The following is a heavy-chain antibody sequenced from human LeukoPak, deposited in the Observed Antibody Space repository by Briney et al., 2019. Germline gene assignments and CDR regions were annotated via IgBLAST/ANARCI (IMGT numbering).Heavy chain of an antibody. Sequence: ASVKLSCKASGYTFTTHGISWVRQAPGQGLEWMGWISANNGNTNFAQKLQGRVTMTTDTSTSTAYMELRSLRSDDTAVYYCARNLGRWDAFDIWGQGTMVTVSS. CDR2: ISANNGNT. CDR3: ARNLGRWDAFDI. J-gene: IGHJ3*02. D-gene: IGHD3-16*01. CDR1: GYTFTTHG. V-gene: IGHV1-18*01.